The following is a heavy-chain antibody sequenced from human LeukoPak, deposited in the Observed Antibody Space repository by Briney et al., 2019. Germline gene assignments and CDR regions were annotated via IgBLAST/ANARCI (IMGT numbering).Heavy chain of an antibody. J-gene: IGHJ4*02. Sequence: GGSLRLFCAASGFTFSSYSMNWVRQAPGKGLEWVSYNSGSGTEIYYADSVKGRFTIYRDNAKNALYLHMNSLSAEDTAVYYCARVSGTYYKGHFDYWGQGTLVTVSS. CDR1: GFTFSSYS. D-gene: IGHD3-10*01. V-gene: IGHV3-21*01. CDR3: ARVSGTYYKGHFDY. CDR2: NSGSGTEI.